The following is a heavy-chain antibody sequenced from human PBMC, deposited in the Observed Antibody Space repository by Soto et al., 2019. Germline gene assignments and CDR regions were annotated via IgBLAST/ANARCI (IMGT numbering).Heavy chain of an antibody. V-gene: IGHV4-39*01. CDR1: GDSIISSDFY. D-gene: IGHD3-3*02. CDR2: IFYLGSS. Sequence: SETLSLTCTVAGDSIISSDFYWGWVRQPPGKGLEWIGSIFYLGSSYYNPSLKSRVTMSVDTSKNQFSLRLRSVTAADTALYFYARHSLALRKNNWFDPWGQGIMVTVSS. CDR3: ARHSLALRKNNWFDP. J-gene: IGHJ5*02.